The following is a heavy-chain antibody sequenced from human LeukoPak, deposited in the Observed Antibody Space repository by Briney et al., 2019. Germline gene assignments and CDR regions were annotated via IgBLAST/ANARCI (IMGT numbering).Heavy chain of an antibody. CDR3: ATGDYDYTYFDY. D-gene: IGHD4-17*01. Sequence: SETLSLTCAVSGGSISSSNRWSWVRQPPGKGLEWIGEIYHSGSTNYNPSLKSRVTISVDKSKNQFSLKLSSVTAADTAVYYCATGDYDYTYFDYWGQGTLVTVSS. J-gene: IGHJ4*02. CDR2: IYHSGST. CDR1: GGSISSSNR. V-gene: IGHV4-4*02.